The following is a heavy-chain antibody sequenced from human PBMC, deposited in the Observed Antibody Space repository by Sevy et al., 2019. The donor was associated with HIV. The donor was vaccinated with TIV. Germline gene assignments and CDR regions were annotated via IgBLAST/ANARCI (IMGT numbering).Heavy chain of an antibody. V-gene: IGHV3-9*01. CDR2: ISWNSASI. J-gene: IGHJ4*01. CDR1: GFTFDDYV. CDR3: ARDRDVGYCTNGVCFNFDN. D-gene: IGHD2-8*01. Sequence: GGSLRLSCAASGFTFDDYVMHWVRQAPGKGLEWVSGISWNSASIDYADSVKGRFTISRDNAKNSLYLQMKSLRADDTALYYCARDRDVGYCTNGVCFNFDNWGQGTLVTVSS.